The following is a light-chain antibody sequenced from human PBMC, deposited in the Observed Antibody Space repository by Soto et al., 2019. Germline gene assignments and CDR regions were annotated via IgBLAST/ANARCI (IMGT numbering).Light chain of an antibody. CDR3: ASWDDRSVV. J-gene: IGLJ2*01. CDR2: RND. CDR1: SSNIGNSY. Sequence: QSVLTQPTSASGTPGQRVTISCSGSSSNIGNSYVSWYQHLPGTAPKLLIYRNDQRPSGVPDRFSGSRSGTSASLAISGLRSEDEAYYYCASWDDRSVVFGGGTKLTVL. V-gene: IGLV1-47*01.